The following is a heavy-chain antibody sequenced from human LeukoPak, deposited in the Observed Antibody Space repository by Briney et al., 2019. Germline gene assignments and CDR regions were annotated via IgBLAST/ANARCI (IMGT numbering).Heavy chain of an antibody. Sequence: GEFLKISCKGSGYSFSTSWIGWVRQMPGKGLEWMGIIYPGDSDTTYSPSFQGQVTISADKSISTAYLQWSSLKASDTAMYYCARQPMIRGVVDYWGQGTLVTVSS. CDR3: ARQPMIRGVVDY. D-gene: IGHD3-10*01. J-gene: IGHJ4*02. V-gene: IGHV5-51*01. CDR1: GYSFSTSW. CDR2: IYPGDSDT.